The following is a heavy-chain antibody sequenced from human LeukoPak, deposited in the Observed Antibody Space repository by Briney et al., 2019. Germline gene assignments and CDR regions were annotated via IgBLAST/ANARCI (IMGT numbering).Heavy chain of an antibody. J-gene: IGHJ4*02. CDR2: IMPLFGTA. CDR3: ARVKAPVRFLEWRRGGYFDY. D-gene: IGHD3-3*01. CDR1: GGTFNNSA. V-gene: IGHV1-69*05. Sequence: SVKVSCKTSGGTFNNSAISWVRQAPGQGLEWLGGIMPLFGTAGYAQKFQGRVTITKDESTRTVYLELTSLTSDDTAVYYCARVKAPVRFLEWRRGGYFDYWGQGTLVTVSS.